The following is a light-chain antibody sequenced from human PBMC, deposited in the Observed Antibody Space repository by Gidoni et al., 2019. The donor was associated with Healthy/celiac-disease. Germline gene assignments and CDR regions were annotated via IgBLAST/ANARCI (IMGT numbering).Light chain of an antibody. CDR2: GAS. CDR1: QSVSSN. V-gene: IGKV3-15*01. J-gene: IGKJ5*01. Sequence: EILMTQSPATLSVSPGERATLSCRASQSVSSNLAWYQQKPGQAPRLLIYGASTRATGIPARFSGSGSGTEFTLTISSLQSEDFAVYYCQQYNNWPTSTFGQGTRLEIK. CDR3: QQYNNWPTST.